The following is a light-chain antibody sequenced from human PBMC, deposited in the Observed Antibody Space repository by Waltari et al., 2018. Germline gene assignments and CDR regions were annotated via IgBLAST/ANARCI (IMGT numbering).Light chain of an antibody. CDR2: HAS. CDR1: ESSDTN. CDR3: QQYNNWPPST. Sequence: EILLTQSPDTLSVSPGERATLSCRASESSDTNLAWYQQRPGQAPRLLSLHASSRATDIPAKCSGSGSGTEFTLTISSLQAEDFAVYYGQQYNNWPPSTFGQGTKVEFK. V-gene: IGKV3-15*01. J-gene: IGKJ1*01.